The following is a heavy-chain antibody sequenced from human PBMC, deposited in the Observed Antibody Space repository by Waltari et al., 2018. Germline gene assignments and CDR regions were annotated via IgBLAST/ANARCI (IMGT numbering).Heavy chain of an antibody. CDR2: IHGSGRS. CDR3: ARDRGRGLYLDS. Sequence: QVQLQESGPGLVKPSGTLSVTCAVSGDSISGSYWWSWVRQPPGKGLEWIGQIHGSGRSNYHPSLGSRVTVSMDTSSTHFSLKVTSATAADTDVYYCARDRGRGLYLDSWGQGTLVTVSP. V-gene: IGHV4-4*02. D-gene: IGHD2-15*01. J-gene: IGHJ4*02. CDR1: GDSISGSYW.